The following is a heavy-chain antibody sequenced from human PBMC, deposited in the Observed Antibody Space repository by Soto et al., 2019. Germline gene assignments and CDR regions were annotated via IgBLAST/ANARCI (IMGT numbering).Heavy chain of an antibody. Sequence: EVQLVESGGNLAQPGGSLRLSCAASGFTFSTYPMHWVRQGPGTGLEYVAGISCNGGSTHYANSVKGRFTISRDNSKSTLYLQMGSLRAEDMAVYYCARDYCPGGVCYTIFDYWGQGTLVTVSS. J-gene: IGHJ4*02. V-gene: IGHV3-64*01. D-gene: IGHD2-8*02. CDR3: ARDYCPGGVCYTIFDY. CDR2: ISCNGGST. CDR1: GFTFSTYP.